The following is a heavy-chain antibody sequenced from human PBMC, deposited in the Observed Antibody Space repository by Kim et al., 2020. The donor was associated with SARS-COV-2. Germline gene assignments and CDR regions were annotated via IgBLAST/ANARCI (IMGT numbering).Heavy chain of an antibody. J-gene: IGHJ4*02. V-gene: IGHV4-61*02. D-gene: IGHD3-10*01. CDR2: ISVSGTT. CDR1: GASITSGIYF. Sequence: SETLSLTCTVSGASITSGIYFWSWIRQPAGKGLEWIGRISVSGTTTYNPSLKSRVTISIDTSKNQFSLKLISATAADTAIYYCAREDNDLGTLWGQGTRVTVSS. CDR3: AREDNDLGTL.